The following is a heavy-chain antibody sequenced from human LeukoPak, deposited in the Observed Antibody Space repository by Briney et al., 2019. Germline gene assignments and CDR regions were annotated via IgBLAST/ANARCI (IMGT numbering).Heavy chain of an antibody. D-gene: IGHD3-10*01. V-gene: IGHV1-69*06. CDR3: ARVLSRYGPEYVDY. CDR2: IIPIFGTA. Sequence: SVKVSCKASGGTFSSYAISWVRQAPGQGLEWMGGIIPIFGTANYAQKFQGRVTITADKSTSTAYMELSSLRSEDTAVYYCARVLSRYGPEYVDYWGQGTLVTVSS. CDR1: GGTFSSYA. J-gene: IGHJ4*02.